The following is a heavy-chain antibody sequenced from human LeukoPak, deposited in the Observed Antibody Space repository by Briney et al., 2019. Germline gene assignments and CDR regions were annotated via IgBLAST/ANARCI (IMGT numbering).Heavy chain of an antibody. D-gene: IGHD3-10*01. CDR1: GGTFSSYA. CDR2: IIPIFGTA. Sequence: SVKVSCKASGGTFSSYAISWVRQAPGQGLEWMGGIIPIFGTANHAQKFQGRVTITTDESTSTAYMELSSLRSEDTAVYYCARDRHYYGSGSYYPRYYYYMDVWGKGTTVTVSS. V-gene: IGHV1-69*05. J-gene: IGHJ6*03. CDR3: ARDRHYYGSGSYYPRYYYYMDV.